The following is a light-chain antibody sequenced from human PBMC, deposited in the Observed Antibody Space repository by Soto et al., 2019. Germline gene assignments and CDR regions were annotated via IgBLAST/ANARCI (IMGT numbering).Light chain of an antibody. CDR1: QGISNS. CDR3: QKYASAPGFT. Sequence: DIQMTQSPSSLSAFVGDRVTITCRASQGISNSLAWYQQKPGKVPKLLIYAASTLQSGVPSRFSGSGSGTDFILTISILQPEDVATYYCQKYASAPGFTFGPGTKVDIK. V-gene: IGKV1-27*01. CDR2: AAS. J-gene: IGKJ3*01.